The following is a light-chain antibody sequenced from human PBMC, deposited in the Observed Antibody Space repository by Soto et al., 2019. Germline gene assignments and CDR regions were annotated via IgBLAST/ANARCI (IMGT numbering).Light chain of an antibody. J-gene: IGKJ5*01. CDR2: CAS. Sequence: EIVLTQSPGTLSLSPGERATLSCRASQSVSSSYLAWYQQKPGQAPRLLIYCASGRATGIPDRFSGSGSGTDFTLTISRLEPEDFAVYYCQQYGSSPPVPFGQGTRLEIK. CDR1: QSVSSSY. V-gene: IGKV3-20*01. CDR3: QQYGSSPPVP.